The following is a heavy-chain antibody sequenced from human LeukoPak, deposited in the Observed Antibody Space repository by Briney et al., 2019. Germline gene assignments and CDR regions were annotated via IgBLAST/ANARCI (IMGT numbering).Heavy chain of an antibody. V-gene: IGHV4-34*01. CDR3: ARISVVVPAADNWFDP. D-gene: IGHD2-2*01. J-gene: IGHJ5*02. CDR2: INHSGST. CDR1: GGSFSGYY. Sequence: SETLSLTCAVYGGSFSGYYWSWIRQPPGKGLEWIGEINHSGSTNYNPSLKSRVTISVDTSKNQFSLKLSSVTAADTAVYCCARISVVVPAADNWFDPWGQGTLVTVSS.